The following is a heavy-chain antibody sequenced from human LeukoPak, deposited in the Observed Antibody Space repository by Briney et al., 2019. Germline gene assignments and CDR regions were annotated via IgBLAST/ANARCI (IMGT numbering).Heavy chain of an antibody. CDR2: INPNTGGT. CDR1: GYTFTAYY. D-gene: IGHD2-2*01. J-gene: IGHJ4*02. V-gene: IGHV1-2*02. CDR3: ARGPYDRYTAMPYYFDY. Sequence: ASVKVSCKASGYTFTAYYMHWVRQAPGQGLEWMGWINPNTGGTNYAQKFQGRVTMTRDTSITTAYMELSRLRSDDTAVYYCARGPYDRYTAMPYYFDYWGQGNLVTVSS.